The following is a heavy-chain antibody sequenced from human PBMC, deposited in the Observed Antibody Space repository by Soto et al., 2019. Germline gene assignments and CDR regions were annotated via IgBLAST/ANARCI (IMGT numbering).Heavy chain of an antibody. V-gene: IGHV4-39*01. CDR1: GGSISSSSYY. CDR3: ARQPTGSGSYTNY. Sequence: PSETLSLTCNVSGGSISSSSYYWGWIRQPPGKGLEWIASIYYSGHTYYNPSLKSRVTISVDTSKNQFSLKLSSVTAADTAVYYCARQPTGSGSYTNYWGQGTLVTVSS. J-gene: IGHJ4*02. CDR2: IYYSGHT. D-gene: IGHD3-10*01.